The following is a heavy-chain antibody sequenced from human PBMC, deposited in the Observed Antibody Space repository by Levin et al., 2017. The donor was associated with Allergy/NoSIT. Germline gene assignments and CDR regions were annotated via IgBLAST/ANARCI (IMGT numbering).Heavy chain of an antibody. V-gene: IGHV3-53*01. Sequence: PGGSLRLSCEASGFTVSNDHMSWVRQAPGKGLEWVSVIYSGGSTYYAESVKGRFTISRDSSKNTPYLQMDSLRTEDTAVYYCATAAGVLFTVFQFDFWGQGTLVTVSS. D-gene: IGHD2-8*01. CDR2: IYSGGST. CDR3: ATAAGVLFTVFQFDF. CDR1: GFTVSNDH. J-gene: IGHJ4*02.